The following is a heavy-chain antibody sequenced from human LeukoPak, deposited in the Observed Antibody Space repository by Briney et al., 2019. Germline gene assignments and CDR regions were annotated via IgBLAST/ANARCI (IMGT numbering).Heavy chain of an antibody. D-gene: IGHD3-22*01. J-gene: IGHJ4*02. CDR2: IYPGDSDT. Sequence: GESLKISCKGSGYSFTSYWIGWVRQMPGKGLEWMGIIYPGDSDTRYSPSFQGQVTISADKPISTAYLQWSSLKASDTAMYYCARLIDYYDSSGYYLDYWGQGTLVTVSS. V-gene: IGHV5-51*01. CDR1: GYSFTSYW. CDR3: ARLIDYYDSSGYYLDY.